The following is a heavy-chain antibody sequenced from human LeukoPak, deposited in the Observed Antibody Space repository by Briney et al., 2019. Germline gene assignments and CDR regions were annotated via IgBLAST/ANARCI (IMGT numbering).Heavy chain of an antibody. CDR2: MNPNSGNT. CDR1: GYTFTSYD. V-gene: IGHV1-8*01. J-gene: IGHJ4*02. D-gene: IGHD3-22*01. Sequence: GASVTVSCKASGYTFTSYDINWVRQAPGQGLEWMGWMNPNSGNTGYAQKFQGRVTMTRNTSISTAYMELSSLRSEDTAVYYCARVYYDSSGYYFYYFDYWGQGTLVTVSS. CDR3: ARVYYDSSGYYFYYFDY.